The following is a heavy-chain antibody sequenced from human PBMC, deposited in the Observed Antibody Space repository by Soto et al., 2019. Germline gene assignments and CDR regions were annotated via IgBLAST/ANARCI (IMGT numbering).Heavy chain of an antibody. D-gene: IGHD3-3*01. J-gene: IGHJ4*02. V-gene: IGHV1-18*04. CDR1: GYTFTSYG. CDR2: ISAYNGNT. Sequence: ASVKVSFKASGYTFTSYGISWVRQAPGQGLEWMGWISAYNGNTNYAQKLQGRVTMTTDTSTSTAYMELRSLRSDDTAVYYCARDSAYYDFWSGYPNWGQGTLVTVSS. CDR3: ARDSAYYDFWSGYPN.